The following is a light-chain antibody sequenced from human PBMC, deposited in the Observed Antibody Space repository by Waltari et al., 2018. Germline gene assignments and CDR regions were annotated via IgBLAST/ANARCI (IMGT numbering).Light chain of an antibody. CDR2: YRSDSDK. V-gene: IGLV5-45*03. CDR3: MIWDSSAWV. J-gene: IGLJ3*02. Sequence: QAVLTQPSSLSASPGASASLTCTLRSGIDVGTYRIYWYQQTPGSPPHYLLGYRSDSDKQQGCGFPVRFSASKDASANVGIFLISGLQSDDEADYYCMIWDSSAWVFGGGTKLTVL. CDR1: SGIDVGTYR.